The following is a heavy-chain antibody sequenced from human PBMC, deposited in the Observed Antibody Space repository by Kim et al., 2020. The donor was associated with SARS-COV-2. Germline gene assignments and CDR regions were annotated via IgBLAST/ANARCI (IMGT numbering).Heavy chain of an antibody. J-gene: IGHJ4*02. CDR1: GGSISSGGYY. D-gene: IGHD3-10*01. V-gene: IGHV4-31*03. Sequence: SETLSLTCTVSGGSISSGGYYWSWIRQHPGKGLEWIGYIYYSGSTYYNPSLKSRVTISVDTSKNQFSLKLSSVTAADTAVYYCATSGSGSHPTFDYWGQGTLVTVSS. CDR2: IYYSGST. CDR3: ATSGSGSHPTFDY.